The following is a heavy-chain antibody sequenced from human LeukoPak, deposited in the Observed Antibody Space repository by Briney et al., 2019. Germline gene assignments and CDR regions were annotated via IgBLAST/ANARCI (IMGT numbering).Heavy chain of an antibody. CDR3: ARDQNIAGRPDY. CDR2: ISGYNGHT. CDR1: GYTFSDYG. V-gene: IGHV1-18*01. J-gene: IGHJ4*02. Sequence: ASVRVSCKASGYTFSDYGISWVRQAPGQGLEWVGWISGYNGHTNYAQKFQGRVTMTTDTSTSTVCMELRTLRSDDTAVYYCARDQNIAGRPDYWGQGTLVTVSS. D-gene: IGHD6-6*01.